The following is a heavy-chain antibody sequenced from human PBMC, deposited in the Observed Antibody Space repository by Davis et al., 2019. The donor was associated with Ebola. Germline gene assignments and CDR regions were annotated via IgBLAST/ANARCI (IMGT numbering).Heavy chain of an antibody. CDR2: ISWNSGSI. J-gene: IGHJ6*04. D-gene: IGHD5-18*01. CDR1: GFTFDDYA. Sequence: SLKISCAASGFTFDDYAMHWVRQAPGKGLEWVSGISWNSGSIGYADSVKGRFTISRDNAKNSLYLQMNSLRAEETAVYYCARDLRHSYGEYYYYYYGMDVWGKGTTVTVSS. CDR3: ARDLRHSYGEYYYYYYGMDV. V-gene: IGHV3-9*01.